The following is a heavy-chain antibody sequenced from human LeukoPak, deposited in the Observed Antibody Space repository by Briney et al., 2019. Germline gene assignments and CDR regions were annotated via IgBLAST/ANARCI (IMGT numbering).Heavy chain of an antibody. V-gene: IGHV3-74*01. CDR1: GFTFSNYW. Sequence: GGSLRLSCAASGFTFSNYWMHWVRQAPGKGLVWGSRIKSDGSITTYADSVKGRITISRDNAKNTLYLQMNSLRAEDTAVYYCARDPFYGDADLDSWGQGTLVTVSS. CDR3: ARDPFYGDADLDS. D-gene: IGHD4-17*01. J-gene: IGHJ4*02. CDR2: IKSDGSIT.